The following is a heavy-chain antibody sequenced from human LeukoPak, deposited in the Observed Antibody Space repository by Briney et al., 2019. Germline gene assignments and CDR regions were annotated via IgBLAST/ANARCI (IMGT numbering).Heavy chain of an antibody. CDR3: ARVWSGYYPYYYYYGMDV. V-gene: IGHV3-30-3*01. Sequence: PGGSLRLSCAASGFTFSSYAMHWVRQAPGKGLEWVAFITYDGSNKYYADSVKGRFTISRDNSKNTLYQQMNSLRAEDTAVYYCARVWSGYYPYYYYYGMDVWGQGTTVTVSS. CDR1: GFTFSSYA. D-gene: IGHD3/OR15-3a*01. J-gene: IGHJ6*02. CDR2: ITYDGSNK.